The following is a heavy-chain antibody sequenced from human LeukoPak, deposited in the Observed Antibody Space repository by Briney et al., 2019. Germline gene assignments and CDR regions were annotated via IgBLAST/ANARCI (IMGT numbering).Heavy chain of an antibody. Sequence: SDTLSLTCTVSGGSISSSSYYWGWIRQPPGKGLEWIGSVYYSGSTYYNPSLKSRVTISVDTSKNQFSLKLTSVTAADTAVYYCARNSYTSGWSTFDYWGQGTLVTVSS. CDR1: GGSISSSSYY. CDR3: ARNSYTSGWSTFDY. CDR2: VYYSGST. V-gene: IGHV4-39*01. J-gene: IGHJ4*02. D-gene: IGHD6-19*01.